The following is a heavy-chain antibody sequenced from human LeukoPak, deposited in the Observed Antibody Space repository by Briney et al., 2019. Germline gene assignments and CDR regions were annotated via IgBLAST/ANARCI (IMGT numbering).Heavy chain of an antibody. J-gene: IGHJ3*02. CDR1: GGSISTYY. CDR2: VDYSAST. CDR3: ARDSRRELLHAFDI. V-gene: IGHV4-59*01. D-gene: IGHD1-26*01. Sequence: SETLSLTCTVSGGSISTYYWSWIRQPPGKGLEWIAYVDYSASTNYNPSLKSRVTISVDTSKNQFSLKLSSVTAADTAVYYCARDSRRELLHAFDIWGQGTMVTASS.